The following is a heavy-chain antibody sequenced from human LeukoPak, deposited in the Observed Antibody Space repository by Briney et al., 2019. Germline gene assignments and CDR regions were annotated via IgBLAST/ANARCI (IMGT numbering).Heavy chain of an antibody. D-gene: IGHD1-1*01. J-gene: IGHJ4*02. V-gene: IGHV4-39*01. Sequence: SETLSLTCTVSGGSISSSSYYWGWVRQPPGKGLEWIGSIYYSGSTYYNPSLKSRVTISVDTSKNQFSLELSPVTAADTAVYYCAVGERSDTGWASNVDYWGQGTLVTVSS. CDR3: AVGERSDTGWASNVDY. CDR1: GGSISSSSYY. CDR2: IYYSGST.